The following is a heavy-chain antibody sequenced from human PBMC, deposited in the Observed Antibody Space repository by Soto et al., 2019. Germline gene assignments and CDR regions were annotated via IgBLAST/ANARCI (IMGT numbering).Heavy chain of an antibody. V-gene: IGHV1-3*01. CDR1: GYTFSTYA. D-gene: IGHD1-1*01. J-gene: IGHJ6*02. CDR3: ARGKGMEENYFYYGLDI. Sequence: ASVKVSCKASGYTFSTYAMHWVRQAPGQSLEWMGWVNGGTGQKRYSQKFQDRVIITRDTSASTGYMELSSLTSEDTAVYYCARGKGMEENYFYYGLDIWGQGTTVTVSS. CDR2: VNGGTGQK.